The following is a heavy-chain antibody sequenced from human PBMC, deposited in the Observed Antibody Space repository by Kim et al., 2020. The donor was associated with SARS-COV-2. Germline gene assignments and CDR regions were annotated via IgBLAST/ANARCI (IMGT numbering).Heavy chain of an antibody. D-gene: IGHD5-12*01. Sequence: GGSLRLSCAASGFTFSSYAMSWVRQAPGKGLEWVSAISGSGGSTYYADSVKGRFTISRDNSKNTLYLQMNSLRAEDTAVYYCAKPGYSGYGIGLDFDYWGQGTLVTVSS. V-gene: IGHV3-23*01. CDR2: ISGSGGST. CDR1: GFTFSSYA. J-gene: IGHJ4*02. CDR3: AKPGYSGYGIGLDFDY.